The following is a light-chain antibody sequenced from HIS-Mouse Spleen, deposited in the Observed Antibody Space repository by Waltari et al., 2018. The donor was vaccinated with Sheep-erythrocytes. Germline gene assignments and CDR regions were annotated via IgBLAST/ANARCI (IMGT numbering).Light chain of an antibody. V-gene: IGLV3-1*01. CDR2: QDS. J-gene: IGLJ2*01. CDR3: QAWDSSTGVV. Sequence: SYELTQPPLVSVSPGQTASITCTGDKLGDKYACWYQQKPGQSPVLVIYQDSKRPSGIPERFSGSNSGNTATLTISGTQAMDEADYYCQAWDSSTGVVFGGGTKLTVL. CDR1: KLGDKY.